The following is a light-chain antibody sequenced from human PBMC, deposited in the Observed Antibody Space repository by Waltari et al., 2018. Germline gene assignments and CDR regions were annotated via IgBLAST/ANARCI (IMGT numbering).Light chain of an antibody. Sequence: AIRITQSPSALSASTGDRVTLSCRASQRLGSYLAWYQQKPGRAPNLLIYAASTLQSGVPSRFSGGGSGTDFTLTITCLQSEDFATYYCQQYYDYPRTFGQGTKVEIK. J-gene: IGKJ1*01. CDR3: QQYYDYPRT. CDR1: QRLGSY. V-gene: IGKV1-8*01. CDR2: AAS.